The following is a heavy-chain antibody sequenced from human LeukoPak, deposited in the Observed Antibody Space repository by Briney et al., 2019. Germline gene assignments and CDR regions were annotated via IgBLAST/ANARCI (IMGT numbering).Heavy chain of an antibody. CDR2: INAYDGNT. V-gene: IGHV1-18*01. CDR1: GYTFNSYG. CDR3: ARVGTITIFGGDY. Sequence: GASVKVSCKASGYTFNSYGISWVRQAPGQGLEWTGYINAYDGNTNYAQNFQGRVTVTTDTSTTTGYMELRSLRSDDTAVYYCARVGTITIFGGDYWGQGTLVTVSS. J-gene: IGHJ4*02. D-gene: IGHD3-3*01.